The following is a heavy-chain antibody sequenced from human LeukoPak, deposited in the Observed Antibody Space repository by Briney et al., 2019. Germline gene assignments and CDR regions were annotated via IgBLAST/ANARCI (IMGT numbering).Heavy chain of an antibody. CDR2: ISGRGSST. CDR3: ANHRGHYLGSGAYFQY. D-gene: IGHD3-10*01. CDR1: GFTFSSYA. Sequence: GGSLRLSCAASGFTFSSYAVTWVRQAPGQGLEWVSGISGRGSSTYYADSVKGRFTVSRDNSKSTLYLQMNSLRAEDTAIYYCANHRGHYLGSGAYFQYWGQGTVVTVSS. J-gene: IGHJ4*02. V-gene: IGHV3-23*01.